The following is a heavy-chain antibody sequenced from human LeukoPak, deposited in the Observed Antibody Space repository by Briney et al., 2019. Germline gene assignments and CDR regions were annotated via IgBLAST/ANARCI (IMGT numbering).Heavy chain of an antibody. V-gene: IGHV3-48*01. Sequence: PGRSLRLSCAASGFTFSSYSMNWVRQAPGKGLEWVSYISSSRGTINYADFVKGRFTTSRDNAKNSLHLQMNSLRAEDTAVFFCVRDLPPIGRWIGEIPGSFDLWGQGTMVTVSS. CDR2: ISSSRGTI. CDR1: GFTFSSYS. CDR3: VRDLPPIGRWIGEIPGSFDL. J-gene: IGHJ3*01. D-gene: IGHD3-10*01.